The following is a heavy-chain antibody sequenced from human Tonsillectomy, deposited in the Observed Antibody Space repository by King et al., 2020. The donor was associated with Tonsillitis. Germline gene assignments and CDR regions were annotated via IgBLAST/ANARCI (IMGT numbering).Heavy chain of an antibody. V-gene: IGHV4-39*01. CDR1: GGSISSSSFY. D-gene: IGHD7-27*01. Sequence: LQLQESGPGLVKPSETLTLTCSVSGGSISSSSFYWGWIRQSPGKGLEWIATTYYSGSTYYNPSLKSRVTISVDTSKNQFSLKLTSVTAADTAVYYCARRRRDWGSNYYDYDMDVWGQGTTVTVSS. CDR2: TYYSGST. CDR3: ARRRRDWGSNYYDYDMDV. J-gene: IGHJ6*02.